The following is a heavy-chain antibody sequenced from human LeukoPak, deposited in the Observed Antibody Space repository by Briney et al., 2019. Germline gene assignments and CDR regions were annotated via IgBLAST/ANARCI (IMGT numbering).Heavy chain of an antibody. CDR3: ARVTENYDFWSGYSHNWFDP. CDR2: IYYSGST. V-gene: IGHV4-39*07. J-gene: IGHJ5*02. D-gene: IGHD3-3*01. CDR1: GGSISSSSYF. Sequence: PSETLSLTCTVSGGSISSSSYFWGWIRQPPGKGLEWIGSIYYSGSTNYNPSLKSRVTISVDTSKNQFSLKLSSVTAADTAVYYCARVTENYDFWSGYSHNWFDPWGQGTLVTVSS.